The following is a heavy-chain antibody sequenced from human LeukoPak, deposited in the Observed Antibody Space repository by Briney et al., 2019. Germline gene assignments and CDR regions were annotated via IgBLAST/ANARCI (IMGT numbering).Heavy chain of an antibody. CDR3: ARTPEVVTAIEFGFDY. CDR1: GFTFDDYA. D-gene: IGHD2-21*02. Sequence: PGGSLRLSCAASGFTFDDYAMHWVRQAPGKGLEWVSGISWNNGIIDYADSVKGRFTISRDSAKNSLYLQMNSLRAEDTAVYYCARTPEVVTAIEFGFDYWGQGTLVTVSS. J-gene: IGHJ4*02. CDR2: ISWNNGII. V-gene: IGHV3-9*01.